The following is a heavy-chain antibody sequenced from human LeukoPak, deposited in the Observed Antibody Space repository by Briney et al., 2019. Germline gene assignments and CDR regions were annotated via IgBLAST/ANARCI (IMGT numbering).Heavy chain of an antibody. CDR3: AREPRNWNEDYYYYYMDV. CDR1: SHYY. J-gene: IGHJ6*03. Sequence: SHYYWGWIRQPPGKGLEWVSYISSSGSTIYYADSVKGRFTISRGNAKNSLYLQMNSLRAEDTAVYYCAREPRNWNEDYYYYYMDVWGKGTTVTVSS. V-gene: IGHV3-11*01. D-gene: IGHD1-20*01. CDR2: ISSSGSTI.